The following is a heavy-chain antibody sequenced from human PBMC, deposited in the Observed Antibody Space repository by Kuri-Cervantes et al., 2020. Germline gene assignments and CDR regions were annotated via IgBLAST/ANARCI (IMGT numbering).Heavy chain of an antibody. CDR1: GYTFTSYY. D-gene: IGHD4-17*01. J-gene: IGHJ6*02. Sequence: ASVKVSCKASGYTFTSYYMHWVRQAPGQGLEWMGIINPSGGSTSYAQKFQGRVTMTRDTSTSTVYMELSSLRSEDTAVYYCARVSTVTSVFWLVGENYGMDVWGQGTTVTVSS. V-gene: IGHV1-46*01. CDR2: INPSGGST. CDR3: ARVSTVTSVFWLVGENYGMDV.